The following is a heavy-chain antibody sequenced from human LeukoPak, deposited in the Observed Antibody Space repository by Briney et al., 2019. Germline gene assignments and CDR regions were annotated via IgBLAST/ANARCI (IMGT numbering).Heavy chain of an antibody. CDR1: GFTVSSNE. CDR2: ISSSSSTI. Sequence: GGSLRLSCAASGFTVSSNEMSWVRQAPGKGLEWVSYISSSSSTIYYADSVKGRFTISRDNAKNSLYLQMNSLRAEDTAVYYCASGLRYFDWLLFGAFDIWGQGTMVTVSS. D-gene: IGHD3-9*01. CDR3: ASGLRYFDWLLFGAFDI. V-gene: IGHV3-48*01. J-gene: IGHJ3*02.